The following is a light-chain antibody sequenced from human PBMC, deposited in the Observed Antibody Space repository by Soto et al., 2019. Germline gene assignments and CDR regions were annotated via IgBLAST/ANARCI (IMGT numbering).Light chain of an antibody. CDR2: GAT. V-gene: IGKV3-20*01. CDR3: QHYRSSGT. CDR1: QCFXSSY. J-gene: IGKJ1*01. Sequence: DIVLTQSPGTLSLSPGERATLSCRASQCFXSSYLAWYPQQPGQAPGLLNDGATNRATGIPDSFSGSGSGTDFTLTISRLEPDCFAVYYCQHYRSSGTFGEGTKVDIK.